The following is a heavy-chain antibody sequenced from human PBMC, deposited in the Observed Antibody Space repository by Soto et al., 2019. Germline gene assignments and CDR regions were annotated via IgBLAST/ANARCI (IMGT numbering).Heavy chain of an antibody. J-gene: IGHJ4*02. V-gene: IGHV4-59*01. D-gene: IGHD1-26*01. CDR2: IYYSGST. Sequence: QVQLQESGPGLVKPSETLSLTCTVSGGSISSYYWSWIRQPPGKGLEWIGYIYYSGSTNYNPSLKSRVTISVDTSKNQFSLKLSYVTAADTAVYYCARGEDSGSHYFDYWGQGTLVTVSS. CDR3: ARGEDSGSHYFDY. CDR1: GGSISSYY.